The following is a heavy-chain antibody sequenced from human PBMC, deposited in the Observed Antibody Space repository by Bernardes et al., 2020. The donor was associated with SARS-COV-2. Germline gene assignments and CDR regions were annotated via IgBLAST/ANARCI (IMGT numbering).Heavy chain of an antibody. CDR1: GFTFSSYS. CDR2: ISSSSSYI. D-gene: IGHD2-15*01. CDR3: ARAVAPEVVVVVAASGY. Sequence: GGSLRLSCAASGFTFSSYSMNWVRQAPGKGLEWVSSISSSSSYIYYADSVKGRFTISRDNAKNSLYLQMNSLRAEDTAVYYCARAVAPEVVVVVAASGYWGQGTLVTVSS. V-gene: IGHV3-21*01. J-gene: IGHJ4*02.